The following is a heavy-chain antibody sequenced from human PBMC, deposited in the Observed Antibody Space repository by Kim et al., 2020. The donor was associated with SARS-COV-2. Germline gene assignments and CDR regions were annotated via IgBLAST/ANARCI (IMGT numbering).Heavy chain of an antibody. Sequence: SVKVSCKASGGTFSSYAISWVRQAPGQGLEWMGRIIPILGIANYAQKFQGRVTITADKSTSTAYMELSSLRSEDTAVYYCAREPMTTVVTHPFDYYGMDVWGQGTTVTVSS. J-gene: IGHJ6*02. CDR1: GGTFSSYA. CDR2: IIPILGIA. D-gene: IGHD4-17*01. CDR3: AREPMTTVVTHPFDYYGMDV. V-gene: IGHV1-69*04.